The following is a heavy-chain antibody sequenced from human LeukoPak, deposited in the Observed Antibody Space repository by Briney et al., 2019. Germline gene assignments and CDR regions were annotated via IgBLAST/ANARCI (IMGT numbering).Heavy chain of an antibody. J-gene: IGHJ3*02. CDR3: ARGFLFCGGDCYSVGAFDI. CDR1: GFTFSSYW. Sequence: GGSLRLFCAASGFTFSSYWMHWVRQAPGEGLVWVSRINSYGSSTSYADSVKGRFTISRDNAKNSLYLQMNSLRAEDTAVYYCARGFLFCGGDCYSVGAFDIWGQGTMVTVSS. V-gene: IGHV3-74*01. CDR2: INSYGSST. D-gene: IGHD2-21*02.